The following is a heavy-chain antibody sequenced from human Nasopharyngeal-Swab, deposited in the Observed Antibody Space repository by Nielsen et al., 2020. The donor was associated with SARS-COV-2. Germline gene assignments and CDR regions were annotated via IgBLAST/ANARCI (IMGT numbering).Heavy chain of an antibody. D-gene: IGHD4-17*01. Sequence: GESLKISCAASGFTFSSYAMSWVRQAPGKGLEWVSAISGSGGSTYYADSVKGRFTISRDNSKNTLYLQMNSLRAEDTAVYYCAKYYGVYPYYYYYMDVWGKGTTVTVSS. V-gene: IGHV3-23*01. CDR1: GFTFSSYA. CDR3: AKYYGVYPYYYYYMDV. CDR2: ISGSGGST. J-gene: IGHJ6*03.